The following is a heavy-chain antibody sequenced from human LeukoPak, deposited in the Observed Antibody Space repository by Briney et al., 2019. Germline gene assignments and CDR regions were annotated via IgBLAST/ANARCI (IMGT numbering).Heavy chain of an antibody. CDR2: ISSSSSYI. CDR1: GFTFSSYS. CDR3: ARVTPAYYYDSSGHDAFDI. Sequence: GGSLRLSCAASGFTFSSYSMNWVRQAPGKGLEWVSSISSSSSYIYYADSVKGRFTISRDNAKNSLYLQMNSLRAEDTAVYYCARVTPAYYYDSSGHDAFDIWGQGTMVTVSS. D-gene: IGHD3-22*01. J-gene: IGHJ3*02. V-gene: IGHV3-21*01.